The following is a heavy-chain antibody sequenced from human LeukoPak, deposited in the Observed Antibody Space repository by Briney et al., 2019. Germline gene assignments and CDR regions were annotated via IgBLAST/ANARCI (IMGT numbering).Heavy chain of an antibody. V-gene: IGHV3-21*01. J-gene: IGHJ4*02. CDR2: ISSSSRYI. CDR1: GFTFSSYS. D-gene: IGHD3-3*01. CDR3: ARDVGTPYDFYH. Sequence: GGSLRLSCAASGFTFSSYSMNWVRQAPGKGPEWDSSISSSSRYIYYADSVKGRFTISRDNAKNSLYLQMDSLRAEDTAVYYCARDVGTPYDFYHWGQGTLVTVSS.